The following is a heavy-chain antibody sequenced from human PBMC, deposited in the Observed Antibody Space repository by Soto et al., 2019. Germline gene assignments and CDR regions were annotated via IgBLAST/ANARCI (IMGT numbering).Heavy chain of an antibody. CDR3: ARRYGGNFDF. J-gene: IGHJ4*02. CDR2: IYYSGST. V-gene: IGHV4-59*01. D-gene: IGHD1-26*01. CDR1: GGSISSYY. Sequence: QVQLQESGPGLVKPSETLSLTCTVSGGSISSYYWSWIRQPPGKGLEWIGYIYYSGSTNYNPSLESRVTISVDTSKNQSSLKLSSVTAADTAVYYCARRYGGNFDFWGQGTLVTVSS.